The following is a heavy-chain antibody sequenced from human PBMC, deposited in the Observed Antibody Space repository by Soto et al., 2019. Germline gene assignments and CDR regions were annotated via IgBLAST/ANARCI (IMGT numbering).Heavy chain of an antibody. J-gene: IGHJ6*02. Sequence: GESLKISCKGSGYSFTSYWISWVRQMPGKGLERMGRIDPSDSYTNYSPSFQGHVTISADKSISTAYLQWSSLKASDTAMYYCAVNIVVVPAAISYYYGMDVWGQGTTVTVSS. CDR3: AVNIVVVPAAISYYYGMDV. V-gene: IGHV5-10-1*01. CDR2: IDPSDSYT. CDR1: GYSFTSYW. D-gene: IGHD2-2*01.